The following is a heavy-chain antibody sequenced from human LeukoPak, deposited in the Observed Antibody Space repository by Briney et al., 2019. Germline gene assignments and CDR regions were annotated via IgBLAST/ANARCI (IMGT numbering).Heavy chain of an antibody. CDR1: GFTFSSYW. D-gene: IGHD3-16*02. CDR3: ARVDTFGGVIGPLDY. J-gene: IGHJ4*02. Sequence: GGSLRLSCAASGFTFSSYWMSCVRQAPGKGLEWVANIKQDGSEKYSVDSVKGRFTISRDNAKNSLYLQMNSMRAEDTAVYYCARVDTFGGVIGPLDYWGQGTLVTVSS. V-gene: IGHV3-7*01. CDR2: IKQDGSEK.